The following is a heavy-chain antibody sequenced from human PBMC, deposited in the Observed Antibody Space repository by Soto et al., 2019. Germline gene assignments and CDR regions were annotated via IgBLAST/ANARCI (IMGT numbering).Heavy chain of an antibody. CDR3: QSASGWYYYGMDV. CDR1: GNSCTSYW. D-gene: IGHD6-19*01. CDR2: IYPGDSDT. J-gene: IGHJ6*02. V-gene: IGHV5-51*01. Sequence: XESLKLSCKGSGNSCTSYWIGWVLQMPGKGLEWMGIIYPGDSDTRYSPSFQGQVTISADKSISTAYLQWSSLKASDTAMYYCQSASGWYYYGMDVCGQRTTVTVSS.